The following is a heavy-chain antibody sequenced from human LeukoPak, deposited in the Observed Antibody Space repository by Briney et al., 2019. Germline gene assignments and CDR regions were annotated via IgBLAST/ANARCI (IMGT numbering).Heavy chain of an antibody. CDR1: GFTVSSNY. CDR3: ARDLGDYVGYDAFDI. Sequence: GGSLRLSCAASGFTVSSNYMSWVRQAPGKGLEWVSVIYSGGSTYYADSVKGRFTISRHNSKNTLYLQMNSLRAEDTAVYYCARDLGDYVGYDAFDIWGQGTMVTVSS. V-gene: IGHV3-53*01. J-gene: IGHJ3*02. CDR2: IYSGGST. D-gene: IGHD4-17*01.